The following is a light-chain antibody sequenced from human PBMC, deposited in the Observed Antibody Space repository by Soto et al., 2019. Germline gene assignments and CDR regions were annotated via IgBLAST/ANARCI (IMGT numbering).Light chain of an antibody. CDR1: QGISSY. CDR2: AAS. J-gene: IGKJ4*01. CDR3: QQLNSYPLT. Sequence: DIQLTQSPSFLSASVGDRVTITCRASQGISSYLAWYQQKTGKAPKLLIYAASTLQSGVPSRFSGSGSGTEFTLTISSLQPEDFATYYCQQLNSYPLTFGGGTKLEIK. V-gene: IGKV1-9*01.